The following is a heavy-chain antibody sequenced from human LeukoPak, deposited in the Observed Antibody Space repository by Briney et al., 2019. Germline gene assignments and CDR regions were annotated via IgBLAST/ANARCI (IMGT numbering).Heavy chain of an antibody. CDR1: GASITDNH. D-gene: IGHD3-3*01. Sequence: PSETLSLTCTVSGASITDNHWRWLRQPPGKEREGIGNIYASGSTNYNPFLNTRVTISVDTSKTQFSLRLSSVTAADTAVYYCARGDFWSSYYTRYYYMDVWGKGTTVTVSS. CDR3: ARGDFWSSYYTRYYYMDV. J-gene: IGHJ6*03. CDR2: IYASGST. V-gene: IGHV4-4*09.